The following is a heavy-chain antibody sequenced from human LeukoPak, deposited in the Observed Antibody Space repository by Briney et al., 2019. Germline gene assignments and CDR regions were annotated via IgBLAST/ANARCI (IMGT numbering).Heavy chain of an antibody. CDR2: ISYDGSDK. V-gene: IGHV3-30*18. CDR3: AKDLRGSPTIDY. D-gene: IGHD1-26*01. J-gene: IGHJ4*02. Sequence: GGSLRLSCAASGFSFSSYGMHWVRQTPGKGLEWLAVISYDGSDKYYVDSVKGRFTISRDNSKNTLYLQMNSLRPDDTAVYHCAKDLRGSPTIDYWGQGNLVTVSS. CDR1: GFSFSSYG.